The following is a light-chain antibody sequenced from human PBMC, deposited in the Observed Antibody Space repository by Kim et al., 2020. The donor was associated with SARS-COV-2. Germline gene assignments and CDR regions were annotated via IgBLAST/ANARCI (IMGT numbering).Light chain of an antibody. CDR2: ELS. CDR1: QSLLKSYGKTQ. Sequence: DIVMTQTPLSLSVTPGQPASISCRSSQSLLKSYGKTQLHWYLQRPGQPPQRLIYELSNRLSGVPDRFTGSGSGTEFTLKISRVEAEDVGVYYCLQSTQAPFTFGQGTKLEI. J-gene: IGKJ2*01. V-gene: IGKV2D-29*01. CDR3: LQSTQAPFT.